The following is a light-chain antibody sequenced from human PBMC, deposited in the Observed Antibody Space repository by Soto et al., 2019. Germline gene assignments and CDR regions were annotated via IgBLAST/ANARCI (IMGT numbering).Light chain of an antibody. Sequence: EIVLTQSPGTLSLSPGERATLSCRASQSVSSSYLAWYQQKPGQAPRLLIYDASSRATGMPDRVSGSGSGTDFTLTISRLEPGDFAVYFCQQYGSSPYTFGQGTKLEIK. J-gene: IGKJ2*01. CDR1: QSVSSSY. CDR3: QQYGSSPYT. CDR2: DAS. V-gene: IGKV3-20*01.